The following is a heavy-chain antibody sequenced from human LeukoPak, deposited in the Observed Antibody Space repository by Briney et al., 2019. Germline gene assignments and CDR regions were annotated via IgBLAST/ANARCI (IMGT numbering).Heavy chain of an antibody. CDR2: ISSDGSNI. CDR3: AALDIAMVMSGGY. CDR1: GFTFSNYN. J-gene: IGHJ4*02. V-gene: IGHV3-48*04. D-gene: IGHD5-18*01. Sequence: SGGSLRLSCAASGFTFSNYNMNWVRPAPGKGLEWVSYISSDGSNIYYADSVKGRFTISRDNAKNSLYLQMNSLRAEGTAVYYWAALDIAMVMSGGYWGQGTQVSVSS.